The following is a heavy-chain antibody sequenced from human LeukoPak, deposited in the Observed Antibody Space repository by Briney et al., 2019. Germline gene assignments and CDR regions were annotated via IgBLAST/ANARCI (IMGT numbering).Heavy chain of an antibody. V-gene: IGHV1-69*04. CDR2: IIPVFGIA. CDR1: GGTFSSYA. CDR3: ARSEIGYCSSTSRPCDYFDY. D-gene: IGHD2-2*01. J-gene: IGHJ4*02. Sequence: ASVKVSCKASGGTFSSYAISWVRQAPGQGLEGMGRIIPVFGIANYAQKLQGRVTITADKSTSTAYMELSSLSSEDTAVYYCARSEIGYCSSTSRPCDYFDYWGQGTLVTVSS.